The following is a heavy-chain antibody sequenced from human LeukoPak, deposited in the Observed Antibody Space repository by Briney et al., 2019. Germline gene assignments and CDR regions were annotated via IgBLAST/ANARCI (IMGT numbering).Heavy chain of an antibody. CDR3: ATYWRHFDWLLSDI. V-gene: IGHV3-7*05. CDR1: GFTFGDYW. J-gene: IGHJ3*02. D-gene: IGHD3-9*01. CDR2: IKQDGSEN. Sequence: GGSLRLSSEASGFTFGDYWMTWVRQAPGKGLEGVANIKQDGSENHYVDSVKGRFTISRDNAKNSLYLQMNSLRAEDTAVYYCATYWRHFDWLLSDIWGLGTMVTVSS.